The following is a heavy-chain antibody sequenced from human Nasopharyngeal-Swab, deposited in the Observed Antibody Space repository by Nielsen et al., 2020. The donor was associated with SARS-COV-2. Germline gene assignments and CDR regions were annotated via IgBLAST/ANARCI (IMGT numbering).Heavy chain of an antibody. CDR2: SSVYNGNT. J-gene: IGHJ6*02. V-gene: IGHV1-18*01. CDR1: GYTFTKYG. D-gene: IGHD1-26*01. CDR3: ARVTWQLVGYYYYYGMDV. Sequence: ASVKVSSKASGYTFTKYGISWVRQAPGEGLEWMGWSSVYNGNTNYGQRVQGRVTMTTDTSTNTAYMELRSLRSDDTAVYYCARVTWQLVGYYYYYGMDVWGQGTTVTVSS.